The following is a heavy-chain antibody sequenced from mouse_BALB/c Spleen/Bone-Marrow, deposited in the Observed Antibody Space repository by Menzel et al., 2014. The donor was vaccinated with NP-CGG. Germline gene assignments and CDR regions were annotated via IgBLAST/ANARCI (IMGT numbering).Heavy chain of an antibody. Sequence: VKLMESGAELVRPGTSVKVSCKASGYAFTNYLIGWVKQRPGQGLEWIGVINPGSGGSNNNEKFKGKATLTADKSSSTAYMQLSSLTSDDSAVYFCARSTTVKDYFDYWGQGTTLTVSS. J-gene: IGHJ2*01. CDR1: GYAFTNYL. D-gene: IGHD1-1*01. V-gene: IGHV1-54*01. CDR2: INPGSGGS. CDR3: ARSTTVKDYFDY.